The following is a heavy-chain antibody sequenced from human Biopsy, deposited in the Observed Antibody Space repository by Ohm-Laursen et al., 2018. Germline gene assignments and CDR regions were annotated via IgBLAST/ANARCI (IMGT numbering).Heavy chain of an antibody. D-gene: IGHD3-22*01. CDR2: IYNTGST. V-gene: IGHV4-4*07. Sequence: SETLSLTCIVSGDSITTYYWNWIRQPAGKALEWIGRIYNTGSTNYNPSLQSRVTMSVDTSKNQFSLKMSSVTAADTAVYYCARDLPYYENSGYGAFDMWGQGAMVTVSS. CDR1: GDSITTYY. CDR3: ARDLPYYENSGYGAFDM. J-gene: IGHJ3*02.